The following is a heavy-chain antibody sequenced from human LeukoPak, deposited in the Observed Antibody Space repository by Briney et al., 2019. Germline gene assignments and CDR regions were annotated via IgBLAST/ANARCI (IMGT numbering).Heavy chain of an antibody. J-gene: IGHJ4*02. CDR3: AKDCSSTSCYGY. CDR1: GFTFSSYA. V-gene: IGHV3-23*01. Sequence: GGSLRLSCAASGFTFSSYAMSWVRQAPGKGLEWVSAISGSGGSTYYADSVKGRLTISRDNSKNTLYLQMNSLRAEDTAVYYCAKDCSSTSCYGYWGQGTLVTVSS. D-gene: IGHD2-2*01. CDR2: ISGSGGST.